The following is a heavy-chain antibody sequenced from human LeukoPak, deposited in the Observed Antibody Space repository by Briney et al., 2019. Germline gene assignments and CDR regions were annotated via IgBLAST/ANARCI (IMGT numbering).Heavy chain of an antibody. Sequence: ASVKVSCKASGGTFSSYAISWVRQAPGQGLEWMGGIIPIFGTANYAQKLQGRVTMTTDTSTSTAYMELRSLRSDDTAVYYCARAWSDYDILTGSYTGPFDYWGQGTLVTVSS. CDR2: IIPIFGTA. J-gene: IGHJ4*02. V-gene: IGHV1-69*05. CDR1: GGTFSSYA. CDR3: ARAWSDYDILTGSYTGPFDY. D-gene: IGHD3-9*01.